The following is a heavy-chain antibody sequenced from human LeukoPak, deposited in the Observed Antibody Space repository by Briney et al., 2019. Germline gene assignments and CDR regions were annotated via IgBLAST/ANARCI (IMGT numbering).Heavy chain of an antibody. CDR3: ARVSGSYSHDFDI. D-gene: IGHD1-26*01. J-gene: IGHJ3*02. V-gene: IGHV4-59*01. Sequence: SETLSLTCAVYGGSFSGYYWSWIRQPPGKGLEWIGYIYYSGSTNYNPSLESRVTISVDTSKNQFSLKLSSVTAADTAVYYCARVSGSYSHDFDIWGQGTMVTVSS. CDR1: GGSFSGYY. CDR2: IYYSGST.